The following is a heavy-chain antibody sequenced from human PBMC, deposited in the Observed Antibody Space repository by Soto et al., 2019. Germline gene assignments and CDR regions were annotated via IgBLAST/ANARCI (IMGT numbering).Heavy chain of an antibody. CDR3: ARDIYSSSVVYYYYGMDV. J-gene: IGHJ6*02. Sequence: GGSLRLSCTASGFTFGSYGMHWVRQAPGKGLEWVAVIWYDGSNKYYADSVKGRFTISRDNSENTLYLQMNSLRAEDTAVYYCARDIYSSSVVYYYYGMDVWGQGTTVTVSS. D-gene: IGHD6-6*01. CDR1: GFTFGSYG. CDR2: IWYDGSNK. V-gene: IGHV3-33*01.